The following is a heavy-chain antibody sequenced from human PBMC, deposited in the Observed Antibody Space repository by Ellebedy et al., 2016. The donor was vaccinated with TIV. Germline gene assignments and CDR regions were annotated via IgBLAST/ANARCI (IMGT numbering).Heavy chain of an antibody. CDR2: VDSRGTT. D-gene: IGHD2/OR15-2a*01. V-gene: IGHV4-4*07. CDR3: ARDLSGIDY. Sequence: SETLSLXCTVSGGSLSTDFWTWIRQPAGKGLEWFGRVDSRGTTNYNPSLKSRVTMSVDTSKNQFPLKLSSVTAADTAVYYCARDLSGIDYWGQGTLVTVSS. J-gene: IGHJ4*02. CDR1: GGSLSTDF.